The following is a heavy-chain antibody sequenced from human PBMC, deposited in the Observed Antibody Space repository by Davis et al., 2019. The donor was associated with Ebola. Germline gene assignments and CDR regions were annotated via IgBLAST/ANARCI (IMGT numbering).Heavy chain of an antibody. J-gene: IGHJ5*02. V-gene: IGHV3-23*01. D-gene: IGHD1-1*01. Sequence: GESLKISCEGSGFSFSHSDMNWVRQAPGGGPEWVSNINFGGSATYYADSVKGRFTISRDNSKNILYLQMDSLRIEDTAQYYCAGDPNWESGSWGQGTLVSVSS. CDR2: INFGGSAT. CDR3: AGDPNWESGS. CDR1: GFSFSHSD.